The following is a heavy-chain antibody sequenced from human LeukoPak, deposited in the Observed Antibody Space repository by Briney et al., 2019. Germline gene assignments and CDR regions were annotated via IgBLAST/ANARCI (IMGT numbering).Heavy chain of an antibody. Sequence: GSLRLSCAASGFTLSSYAMSWVRQPPGKGLEWIGEINHSGSTNYNPSLKSRVTISVDTSKNQFSLKLSSVTAADTAVYYCATSYYDILTGYYGIDAFDIWGQGTMVTVSS. CDR1: GFTLSSYA. D-gene: IGHD3-9*01. CDR2: INHSGST. J-gene: IGHJ3*02. CDR3: ATSYYDILTGYYGIDAFDI. V-gene: IGHV4-34*08.